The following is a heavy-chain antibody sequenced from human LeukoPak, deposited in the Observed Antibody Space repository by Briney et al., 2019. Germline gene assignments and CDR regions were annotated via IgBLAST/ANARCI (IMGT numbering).Heavy chain of an antibody. D-gene: IGHD7-27*01. CDR1: GGSISSYY. CDR2: FSNSGST. V-gene: IGHV4-59*12. CDR3: ARGSNWGDY. J-gene: IGHJ4*02. Sequence: SETLSLTCTVSGGSISSYYWSWIRQPPGKGLEWIGYFSNSGSTNYSPSLKGRVTMSVDTSKNQFSLKLSSVTAADTAVYYCARGSNWGDYWGQGTLVTVSS.